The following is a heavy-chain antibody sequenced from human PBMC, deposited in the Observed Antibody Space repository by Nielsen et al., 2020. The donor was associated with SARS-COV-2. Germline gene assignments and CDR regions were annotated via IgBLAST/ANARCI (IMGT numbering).Heavy chain of an antibody. CDR3: ARGPGDCSGGSCYSAVGGYTYFYFGMDV. CDR2: ISAYNGNT. J-gene: IGHJ6*02. CDR1: GYTFTSSG. Sequence: ASVKVSCKASGYTFTSSGIHWVRQAPGQGLEWMGWISAYNGNTNYAQKLQGRVTMTTDTSTSTAYMELRSLSSDDTAVYYCARGPGDCSGGSCYSAVGGYTYFYFGMDVWGQGTTVTVSS. D-gene: IGHD2-15*01. V-gene: IGHV1-18*01.